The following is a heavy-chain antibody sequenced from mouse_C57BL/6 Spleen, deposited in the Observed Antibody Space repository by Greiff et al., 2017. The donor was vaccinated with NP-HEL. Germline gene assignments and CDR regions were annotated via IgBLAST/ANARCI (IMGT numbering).Heavy chain of an antibody. CDR2: INPNNGGT. V-gene: IGHV1-26*01. CDR3: ARDGSPYFDV. D-gene: IGHD1-1*01. Sequence: VQLQQSGPELVKPGASVKISCKASGYTFTDYYMNWVKQSHGKSLEWIGDINPNNGGTSYNQKFKGKATLTVDKSSSTAYMELRSLTSEDSAVYYCARDGSPYFDVWGTGTTVTVSS. CDR1: GYTFTDYY. J-gene: IGHJ1*03.